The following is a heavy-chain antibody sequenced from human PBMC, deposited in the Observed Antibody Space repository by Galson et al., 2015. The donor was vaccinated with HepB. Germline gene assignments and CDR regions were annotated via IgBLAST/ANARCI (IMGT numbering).Heavy chain of an antibody. J-gene: IGHJ6*03. V-gene: IGHV3-30*01. D-gene: IGHD3-3*01. CDR3: ARDGYFWSGYYPGNYYYYMDV. Sequence: DFMKGRFTISRDNSKNTLYLQINSLRAEDTAVYYCARDGYFWSGYYPGNYYYYMDVWGKGTTVTVSS.